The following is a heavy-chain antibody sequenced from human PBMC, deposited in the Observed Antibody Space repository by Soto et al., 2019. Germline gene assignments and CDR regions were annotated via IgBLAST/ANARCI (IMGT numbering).Heavy chain of an antibody. CDR2: IYYSGST. D-gene: IGHD2-15*01. CDR1: GGSINGFY. J-gene: IGHJ4*02. CDR3: ARGYCSGGSCSKNFDY. V-gene: IGHV4-59*12. Sequence: SETLSLTCTVSGGSINGFYWSWIRQPPGKGLECIGVIYYSGSTNYNPSLKRRVTISVDTSKNQFSLKLSSVTAADTAVYYCARGYCSGGSCSKNFDYWGQGTLVTVSS.